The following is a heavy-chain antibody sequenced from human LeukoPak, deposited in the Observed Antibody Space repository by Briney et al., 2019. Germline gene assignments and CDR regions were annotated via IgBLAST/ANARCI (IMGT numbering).Heavy chain of an antibody. J-gene: IGHJ4*02. D-gene: IGHD3-16*01. V-gene: IGHV3-21*01. CDR3: AKDRGGTPYLFDY. Sequence: PGGSLRLSCAASGFTFSSYSMNWVRQAPGKGLEWVSLISSGSNYIYYADSVKGRFTISRDNSKNTLYLQMNSLRAEDTAVYYCAKDRGGTPYLFDYWGQGTLVTVSS. CDR1: GFTFSSYS. CDR2: ISSGSNYI.